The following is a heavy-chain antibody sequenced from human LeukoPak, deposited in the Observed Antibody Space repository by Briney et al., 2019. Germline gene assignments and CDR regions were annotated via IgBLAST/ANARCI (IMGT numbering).Heavy chain of an antibody. V-gene: IGHV4-31*03. J-gene: IGHJ4*02. Sequence: SETLSLTCTVSGGSISSGGYYWSWIRQHPGKGLEWIGYIYYSGSTYYNPSLKSRVTISVDTSKNQFSLKLTSVTAADTAVYYCARGLRSRDGYNYDYFDDWGQGTLVTVSS. CDR3: ARGLRSRDGYNYDYFDD. CDR1: GGSISSGGYY. CDR2: IYYSGST. D-gene: IGHD5-24*01.